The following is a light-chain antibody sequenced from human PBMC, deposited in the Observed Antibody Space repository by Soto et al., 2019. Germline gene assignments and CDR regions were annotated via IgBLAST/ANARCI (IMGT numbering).Light chain of an antibody. CDR1: HGISSY. CDR3: QQPNSYSSFT. Sequence: DIQLTQSPSFLSASVGDRVTLTCRASHGISSYLAWYQQKPGKAPKLLIYAASTLQSGVPSRFSGSGSGTEFTLTISSLQPEDFATYYCQQPNSYSSFTFGPGTKVDIK. V-gene: IGKV1-9*01. J-gene: IGKJ3*01. CDR2: AAS.